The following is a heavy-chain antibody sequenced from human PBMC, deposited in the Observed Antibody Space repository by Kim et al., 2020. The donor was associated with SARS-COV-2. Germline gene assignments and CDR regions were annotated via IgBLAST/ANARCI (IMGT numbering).Heavy chain of an antibody. Sequence: YNPSLKSRVTISVDTSKNQFSLKLSSVTAADTAVYYCARDGGSYYNWFDPWGQGTLVTVSS. CDR3: ARDGGSYYNWFDP. D-gene: IGHD1-26*01. J-gene: IGHJ5*02. V-gene: IGHV4-34*01.